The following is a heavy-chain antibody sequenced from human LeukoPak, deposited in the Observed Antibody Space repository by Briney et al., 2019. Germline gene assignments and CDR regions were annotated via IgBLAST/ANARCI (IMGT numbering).Heavy chain of an antibody. D-gene: IGHD3-10*01. Sequence: PSEALSLTCTVSGGSISSYYWSWIRQPPGKGLEWIGYIYYSGSTNYNPSLKSRVTISVDTSKNQFSLKLSSVTAADTAVYYCARGYYGSGTLLFDYWGQGTLVTVSS. CDR3: ARGYYGSGTLLFDY. CDR1: GGSISSYY. J-gene: IGHJ4*02. V-gene: IGHV4-59*08. CDR2: IYYSGST.